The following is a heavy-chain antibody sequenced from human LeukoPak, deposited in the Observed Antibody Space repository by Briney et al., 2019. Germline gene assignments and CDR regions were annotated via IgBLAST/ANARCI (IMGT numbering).Heavy chain of an antibody. CDR3: ARVRTVVVAATPDWFDP. CDR2: INHSGST. CDR1: GGSFSGYY. D-gene: IGHD2-15*01. V-gene: IGHV4-34*01. Sequence: SETLSLTCAVYGGSFSGYYWSWIRQPPGKGLEWIGEINHSGSTNYNPSLKSRVTISLDTSNNQFSLKLSSVTAADAAVYYCARVRTVVVAATPDWFDPWGQGTLVTVSS. J-gene: IGHJ5*02.